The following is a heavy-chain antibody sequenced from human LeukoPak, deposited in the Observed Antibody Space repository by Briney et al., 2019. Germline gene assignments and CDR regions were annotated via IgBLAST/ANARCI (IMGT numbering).Heavy chain of an antibody. J-gene: IGHJ4*02. V-gene: IGHV4-34*01. CDR3: DLGGYGSGSTFDY. CDR1: GGSFSGYY. CDR2: INHSGST. D-gene: IGHD3-10*01. Sequence: SETLSLTCAVYGGSFSGYYWSWIRQPPGKGLEWIGEINHSGSTNYNPSLKSRVTISVDTSKNQFSLKLSSVTAADTAVYYCDLGGYGSGSTFDYWGQGTLVTVSS.